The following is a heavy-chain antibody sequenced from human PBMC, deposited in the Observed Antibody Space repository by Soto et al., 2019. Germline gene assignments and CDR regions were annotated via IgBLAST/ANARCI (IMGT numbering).Heavy chain of an antibody. D-gene: IGHD3-10*01. Sequence: GGSLRLSCAASGFTFSSYAMHWVRQAPGKGLEWVAVISYDGSNKYYADSVKGRFTISRDNSKNTLYLQMNSLRAEDTAVYYCAREWFGEPYYYYGMDVWGQGTTVTVSS. V-gene: IGHV3-30-3*01. CDR3: AREWFGEPYYYYGMDV. CDR1: GFTFSSYA. CDR2: ISYDGSNK. J-gene: IGHJ6*02.